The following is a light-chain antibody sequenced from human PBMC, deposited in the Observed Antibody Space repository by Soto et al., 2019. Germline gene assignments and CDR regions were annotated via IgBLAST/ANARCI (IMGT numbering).Light chain of an antibody. Sequence: DIVMTQSPDSLALSLGERATINCKSSQNLLYSSNNKNHLAWYQQKPGQPPKLLIYWASTRESGVPDRFSGGGSGTDFTLTISSLQAEDVAFYYCQQYYSTPLTFGGGTKVEIK. J-gene: IGKJ4*01. CDR2: WAS. CDR1: QNLLYSSNNKNH. CDR3: QQYYSTPLT. V-gene: IGKV4-1*01.